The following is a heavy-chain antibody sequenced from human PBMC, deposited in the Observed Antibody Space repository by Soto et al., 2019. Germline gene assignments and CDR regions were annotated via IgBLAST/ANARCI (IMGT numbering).Heavy chain of an antibody. CDR3: ARESEDLTSNFDY. V-gene: IGHV3-21*01. J-gene: IGHJ4*02. Sequence: GGSLRLSCSASGFTFTRYSMNWVRQAPGKGLEWVSSISSTTNYIYYADSMKGRFTVSRDNAKNSVYLEMNSLSAEDTAVYYCARESEDLTSNFDYWGQGTLVTVSS. CDR1: GFTFTRYS. CDR2: ISSTTNYI.